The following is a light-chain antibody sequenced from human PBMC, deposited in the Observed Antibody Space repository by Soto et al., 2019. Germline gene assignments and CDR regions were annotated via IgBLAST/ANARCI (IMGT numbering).Light chain of an antibody. CDR1: HSVSSSY. CDR3: QQYGSSSWT. CDR2: GAS. J-gene: IGKJ1*01. Sequence: EIVLTQSPGTLSLSPGERATRSCRASHSVSSSYLAWYQQKPGQAPRLLIYGASSRATGIPDRFSGSGSETDFTLTISRLEPEDFAVSYCQQYGSSSWTCGQGTQEEIK. V-gene: IGKV3-20*01.